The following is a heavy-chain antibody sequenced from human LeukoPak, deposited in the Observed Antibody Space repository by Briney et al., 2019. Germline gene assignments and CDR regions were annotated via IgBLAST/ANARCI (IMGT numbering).Heavy chain of an antibody. CDR2: ISGSGGST. D-gene: IGHD3-22*01. CDR3: AKAYDSSGYYYGSADYFDY. V-gene: IGHV3-23*01. J-gene: IGHJ4*02. CDR1: GFTFSSYA. Sequence: PGGSLRLSCAASGFTFSSYAMSWVRQAPGKGLEWVSAISGSGGSTYYADSVKGRFTISRDNSKNTLYLPMNSLRAEDTAVYYCAKAYDSSGYYYGSADYFDYWGQGTLVTVSS.